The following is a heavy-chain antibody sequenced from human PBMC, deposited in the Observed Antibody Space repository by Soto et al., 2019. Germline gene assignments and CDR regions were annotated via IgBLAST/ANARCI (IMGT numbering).Heavy chain of an antibody. Sequence: PGGSLRLSCAASGFTVSSNYMSWVRQAPGKGLEWVSAIYSGGSTYYADSVKGRFTISRDNSKNTLYLQMNSLRAEDTAAYYCARDRSYYDSSGLSADLWGQGTLVTVSS. CDR3: ARDRSYYDSSGLSADL. J-gene: IGHJ4*02. CDR2: IYSGGST. D-gene: IGHD3-22*01. V-gene: IGHV3-53*01. CDR1: GFTVSSNY.